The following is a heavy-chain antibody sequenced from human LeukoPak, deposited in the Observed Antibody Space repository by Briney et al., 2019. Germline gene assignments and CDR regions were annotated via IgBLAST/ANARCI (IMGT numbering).Heavy chain of an antibody. CDR2: ISSSSSYI. V-gene: IGHV3-21*01. CDR3: ARDYGSGSWAGYCFDY. D-gene: IGHD3-10*01. Sequence: GGSLRLSCAASGFTFSSYSMNWVRQAPGKGLEWVSSISSSSSYIYYADSVKGRFTISRDNAKNSLYLQMNSLRAEDTAVYYCARDYGSGSWAGYCFDYWGQGTLVTASS. J-gene: IGHJ4*02. CDR1: GFTFSSYS.